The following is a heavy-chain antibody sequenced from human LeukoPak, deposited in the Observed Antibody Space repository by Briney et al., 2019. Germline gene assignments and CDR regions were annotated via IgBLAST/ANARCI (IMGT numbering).Heavy chain of an antibody. CDR2: IYSGGYT. CDR3: ARDPYSGSYGPYYYYYMDV. CDR1: GFTVSSTY. V-gene: IGHV3-53*01. Sequence: GGSLRLSCAASGFTVSSTYMSWVRQAPGKGLEWVSVIYSGGYTYYADSVKGRFTISRDNSKNTLYLQMNSLRAEDTALYYCARDPYSGSYGPYYYYYMDVWGEGTTVTISS. D-gene: IGHD1-26*01. J-gene: IGHJ6*03.